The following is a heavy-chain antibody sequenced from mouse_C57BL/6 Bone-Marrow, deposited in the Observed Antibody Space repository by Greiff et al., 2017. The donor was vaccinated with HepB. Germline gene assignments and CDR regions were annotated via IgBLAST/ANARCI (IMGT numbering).Heavy chain of an antibody. CDR1: GYTFTSYW. CDR2: IHPNSGST. J-gene: IGHJ3*01. CDR3: ARNRQLRLRFAY. V-gene: IGHV1-64*01. Sequence: VQLQQPGAELVKPGASVKLSCKASGYTFTSYWMHWVKQRPGQGLEWIGMIHPNSGSTNYNEKFKSKATLTVDKSSSTAYMQLSSLTSEDSSVYYCARNRQLRLRFAYWGPGTLVTVSA. D-gene: IGHD3-2*02.